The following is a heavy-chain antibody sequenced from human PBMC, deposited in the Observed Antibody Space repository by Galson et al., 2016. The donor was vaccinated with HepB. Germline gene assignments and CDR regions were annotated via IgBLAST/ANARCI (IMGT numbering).Heavy chain of an antibody. CDR1: GGSFSASF. Sequence: SETLSLTCAVNGGSFSASFWTWIRQAPGKGLEWIGEIDYSGNTKYNPSLKGRFTMSVDTSKTQFSLKLSSVTAADTAVYYCARHSHTVGLDFWGQGTLVTVSS. V-gene: IGHV4-34*01. CDR2: IDYSGNT. D-gene: IGHD1-26*01. J-gene: IGHJ4*02. CDR3: ARHSHTVGLDF.